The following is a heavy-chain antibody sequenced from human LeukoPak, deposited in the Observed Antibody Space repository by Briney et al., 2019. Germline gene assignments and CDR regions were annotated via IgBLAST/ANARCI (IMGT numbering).Heavy chain of an antibody. CDR3: ARTSSGSLDY. J-gene: IGHJ4*02. D-gene: IGHD3-22*01. CDR2: IYYSGTT. Sequence: SETLSLTCTVSGGSISNDVYYWSWIRQHPGKGLEWIGHIYYSGTTYYNPSLKSRVTISVDTSKNQFSLKLSSVTAADTAVYYCARTSSGSLDYWGQGTLVTVSS. CDR1: GGSISNDVYY. V-gene: IGHV4-31*03.